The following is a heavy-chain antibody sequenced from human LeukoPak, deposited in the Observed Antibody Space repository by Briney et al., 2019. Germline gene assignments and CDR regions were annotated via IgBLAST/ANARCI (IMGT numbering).Heavy chain of an antibody. V-gene: IGHV1-2*02. CDR3: ARMGDIVVVTALDY. D-gene: IGHD2-21*02. J-gene: IGHJ4*02. CDR1: GYTFTGYY. Sequence: ASVKVSCMASGYTFTGYYMHWVRQAPGQGLEWMGWINPNSGGTNYAQKFQGRVTTTRDTSISTAYMELSRLRSDDTAVYYCARMGDIVVVTALDYWGQGTLVTVSS. CDR2: INPNSGGT.